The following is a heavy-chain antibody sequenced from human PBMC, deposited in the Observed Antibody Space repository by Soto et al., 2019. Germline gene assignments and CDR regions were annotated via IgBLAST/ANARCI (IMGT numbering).Heavy chain of an antibody. V-gene: IGHV1-69*02. CDR1: GGTFSSYT. CDR3: ARGDVPYYYYMDV. CDR2: IIPILGIA. J-gene: IGHJ6*03. Sequence: QVQLVQSGAEVKKPGSSVKVSCKASGGTFSSYTISWVRQAPGQGLEWMGRIIPILGIANYAQKFQGRVTITADKSTSTAYMELSSLRSEDTAVYYCARGDVPYYYYMDVWGKGTTVTVSS.